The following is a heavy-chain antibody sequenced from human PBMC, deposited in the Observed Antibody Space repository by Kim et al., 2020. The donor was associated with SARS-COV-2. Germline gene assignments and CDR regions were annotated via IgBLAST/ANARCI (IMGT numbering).Heavy chain of an antibody. D-gene: IGHD6-19*01. Sequence: QKFQGRVTITRDTSASTAYMELSSLRSEDTAVYYCATTLSGGWYFYYFDYWGQGTLVTVSS. CDR3: ATTLSGGWYFYYFDY. J-gene: IGHJ4*02. V-gene: IGHV1-3*01.